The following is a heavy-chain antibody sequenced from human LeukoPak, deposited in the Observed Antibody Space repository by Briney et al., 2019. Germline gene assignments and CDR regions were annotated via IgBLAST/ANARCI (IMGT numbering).Heavy chain of an antibody. CDR3: ARGPYSRRVYYDSSGYYYSKRGGTTQLDY. D-gene: IGHD3-22*01. Sequence: SETLSLTCAVYGGSFSGYYWSWIRQPPGKGLEWIGEINHSGSTNYNPSLKSRVTISVDTSKNQFSLKLSSVTAADTAVYYCARGPYSRRVYYDSSGYYYSKRGGTTQLDYWGQGTLVTVSS. CDR2: INHSGST. J-gene: IGHJ4*02. CDR1: GGSFSGYY. V-gene: IGHV4-34*01.